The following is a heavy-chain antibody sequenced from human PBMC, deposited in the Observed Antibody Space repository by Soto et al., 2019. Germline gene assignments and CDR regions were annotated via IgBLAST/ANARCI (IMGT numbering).Heavy chain of an antibody. CDR3: AKEGGLSGSYYISSSYYFDY. D-gene: IGHD1-26*01. V-gene: IGHV3-30*18. CDR2: ISYDGSNT. J-gene: IGHJ4*02. CDR1: GFTFSSYG. Sequence: PGGSLRLSCAASGFTFSSYGMHWVRQAPGKGLEWVAIISYDGSNTYYAESVKGRFTISRDNSKKTLYLQMNSLRAEDTFVYYCAKEGGLSGSYYISSSYYFDYWGQGTLVTVSS.